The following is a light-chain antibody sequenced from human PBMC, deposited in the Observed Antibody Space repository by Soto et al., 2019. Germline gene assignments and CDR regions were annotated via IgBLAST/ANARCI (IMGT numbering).Light chain of an antibody. CDR2: DAS. CDR3: QQYNSYSWT. Sequence: DIQMTQSPSTLSASVGDRVTITCRASQSISSWLAWYQQKPGKAPKLLIYDASSLESGVPSRSSGSGSGTEFTLTISSLQPDDFATYYCQQYNSYSWTFGQGTRWIS. CDR1: QSISSW. V-gene: IGKV1-5*01. J-gene: IGKJ1*01.